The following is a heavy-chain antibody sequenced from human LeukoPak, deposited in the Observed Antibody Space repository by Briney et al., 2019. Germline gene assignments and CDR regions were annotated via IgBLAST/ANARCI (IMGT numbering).Heavy chain of an antibody. Sequence: PGGSLRLSCAASGLTFSNYAMSWVRQAPGKGLEWVSAISGTGGATYYADSVKGRFTISRDNSKNTPYLQMNSLRAEDTAVYYCANNDRGTLDYWGQGTLVTVSS. D-gene: IGHD1-1*01. V-gene: IGHV3-23*01. CDR3: ANNDRGTLDY. J-gene: IGHJ4*02. CDR2: ISGTGGAT. CDR1: GLTFSNYA.